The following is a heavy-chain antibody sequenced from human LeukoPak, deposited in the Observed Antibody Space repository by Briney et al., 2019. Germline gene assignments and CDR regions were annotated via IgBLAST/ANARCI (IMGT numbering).Heavy chain of an antibody. CDR3: ARELGY. V-gene: IGHV4-34*01. Sequence: KSSETLSLTCAVYGGSFSGYYWSWIRQPPGKGLEWIGEINHSGSTNYNPSLKSRVTISVDTSKNQFSLKLSSVTAADTAVYYCARELGYWGQGTLVTVSS. CDR1: GGSFSGYY. J-gene: IGHJ4*02. CDR2: INHSGST. D-gene: IGHD7-27*01.